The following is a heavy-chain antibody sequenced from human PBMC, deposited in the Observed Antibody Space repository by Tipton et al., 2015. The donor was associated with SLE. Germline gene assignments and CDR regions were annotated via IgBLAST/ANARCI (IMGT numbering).Heavy chain of an antibody. CDR1: GFIVSSSY. J-gene: IGHJ6*02. V-gene: IGHV3-53*05. CDR3: ARDPGQGYYNCLDV. Sequence: SLRLSCAASGFIVSSSYMNWVRQAPGKGLEWVSVIYSGGSTYYADSVKGRFTISRDNAKNTLYLQMNSLRAEDTAVYFCARDPGQGYYNCLDVWGQGPTFPVSS. CDR2: IYSGGST.